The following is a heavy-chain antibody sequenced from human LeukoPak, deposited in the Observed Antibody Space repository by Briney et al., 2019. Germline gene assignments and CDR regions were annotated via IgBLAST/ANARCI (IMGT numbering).Heavy chain of an antibody. J-gene: IGHJ4*02. CDR1: GGSISSYF. Sequence: SETLSLTCTVSGGSISSYFWSWIRQPPGKGLQWIGYIYYSGSTIYNPSLKSRVTISVDTSKNQFSLKLSSVTAADTAVYYCARGNYMTPDYWGQGTLVTVSS. D-gene: IGHD1-7*01. CDR3: ARGNYMTPDY. V-gene: IGHV4-59*01. CDR2: IYYSGST.